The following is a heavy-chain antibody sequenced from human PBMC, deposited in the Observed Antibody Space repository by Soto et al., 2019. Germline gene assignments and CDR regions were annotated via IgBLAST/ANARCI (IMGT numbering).Heavy chain of an antibody. CDR3: ARGGYCAIGVRYNFWFDP. CDR1: GYTFTGYY. D-gene: IGHD2-8*01. Sequence: QVQLVQSGAEVKKPGASVKVSCKASGYTFTGYYMHWVRQAPGQGLEWMGWINPNSGGTNYAQKFQGRVTMTRDTSISTAYMELSRLRSDDTAAYYCARGGYCAIGVRYNFWFDPWGQGTLVTVSS. J-gene: IGHJ5*02. CDR2: INPNSGGT. V-gene: IGHV1-2*02.